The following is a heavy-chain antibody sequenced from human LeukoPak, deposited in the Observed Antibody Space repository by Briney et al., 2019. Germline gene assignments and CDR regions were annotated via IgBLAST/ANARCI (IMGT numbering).Heavy chain of an antibody. CDR3: AKAGCGYYYLPTCWDY. J-gene: IGHJ4*02. D-gene: IGHD3-22*01. CDR2: ISGGGGNT. Sequence: PGGSLRLSCAASGFTFSRFAMSWVRQAPGKGLEWVSGISGGGGNTYYADSVKGRFTISRDNSKNTLSLQMSSLRAEDTAVYYCAKAGCGYYYLPTCWDYWGQGTLVTVSS. CDR1: GFTFSRFA. V-gene: IGHV3-23*01.